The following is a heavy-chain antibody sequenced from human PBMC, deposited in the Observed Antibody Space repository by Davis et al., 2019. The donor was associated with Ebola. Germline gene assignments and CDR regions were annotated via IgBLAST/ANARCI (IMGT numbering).Heavy chain of an antibody. Sequence: SETLSLTCTVSGGSISTYYWSWIRQSPGKGLEWIGYIYYSGSTHYNPSLKSRVTISVDTSKNQFSLKLSSVTAADTAVYYCARFDIAATIDYWGQGTLVTVSS. D-gene: IGHD5-12*01. CDR2: IYYSGST. J-gene: IGHJ4*02. CDR3: ARFDIAATIDY. V-gene: IGHV4-59*08. CDR1: GGSISTYY.